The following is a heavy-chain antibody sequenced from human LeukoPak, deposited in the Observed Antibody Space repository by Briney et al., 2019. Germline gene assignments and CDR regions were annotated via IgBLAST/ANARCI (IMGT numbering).Heavy chain of an antibody. CDR3: AKDGGSSGPYYYYYYMDV. CDR2: ISYDGSNK. V-gene: IGHV3-30*18. Sequence: GGSLRLSCAASGFTFSSYGMHWVRQAPGKGLEWVAVISYDGSNKYYADSVKGRFTISRDNSKNTLYLQMNSLRAEDTAVYYCAKDGGSSGPYYYYYYMDVWGKGTTVTVSS. CDR1: GFTFSSYG. D-gene: IGHD3-22*01. J-gene: IGHJ6*03.